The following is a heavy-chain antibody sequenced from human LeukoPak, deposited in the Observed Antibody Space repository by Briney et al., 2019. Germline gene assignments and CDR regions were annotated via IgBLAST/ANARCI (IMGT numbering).Heavy chain of an antibody. Sequence: GGSLKLSCAASEFTFSTYWMHWVRQAPGKGLVWVSRISRDGSNTFYAHSVKGRFTLSRDKAKNSLYLQMNSLRAEDTAVYYCARLRRNNDNRGYYYYYDYWGQGTLVTVSS. D-gene: IGHD3-22*01. V-gene: IGHV3-74*01. J-gene: IGHJ4*02. CDR1: EFTFSTYW. CDR2: ISRDGSNT. CDR3: ARLRRNNDNRGYYYYYDY.